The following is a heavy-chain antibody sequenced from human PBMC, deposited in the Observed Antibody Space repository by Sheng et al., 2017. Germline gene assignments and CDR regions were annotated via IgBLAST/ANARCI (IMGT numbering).Heavy chain of an antibody. CDR2: IYYSGST. CDR1: GGSISSSRYY. D-gene: IGHD3-9*01. J-gene: IGHJ4*02. V-gene: IGHV4-39*07. CDR3: ARDPNYDILTGYPGDYDY. Sequence: QLQLQESGPGLVKPSETLSLTCTVSGGSISSSRYYWGWIRQPPGKGLEWIGTIYYSGSTYYNPSLKSRVSISVDTSKNQFSLKLSSVTAADTAVYYCARDPNYDILTGYPGDYDYWARERWSPSP.